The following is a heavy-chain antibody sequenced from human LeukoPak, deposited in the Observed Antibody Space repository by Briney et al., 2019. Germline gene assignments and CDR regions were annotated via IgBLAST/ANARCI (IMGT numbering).Heavy chain of an antibody. CDR1: GGPISSYY. CDR2: IYYSGST. CDR3: AGDRVAAAGNNYYYYGMDV. V-gene: IGHV4-59*01. Sequence: SETLSLTCTVSGGPISSYYWSWIRQPPGKGLEWIGYIYYSGSTNYNPSLKSRVSMSIDTSKNQFSLKLSSVTAADTAVYYCAGDRVAAAGNNYYYYGMDVWGQGTTVTVSS. J-gene: IGHJ6*02. D-gene: IGHD6-13*01.